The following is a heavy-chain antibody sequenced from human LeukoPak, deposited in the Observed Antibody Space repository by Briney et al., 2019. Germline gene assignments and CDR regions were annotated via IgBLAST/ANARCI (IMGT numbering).Heavy chain of an antibody. CDR3: AGYVGSGYYHNFDY. D-gene: IGHD3-22*01. CDR2: MYTSGST. Sequence: SETLSLTCTVSGGSISSYYWSWIRQPAGKGLEWIGRMYTSGSTNYNPSLKSRVTMSVDTSKNQFSLKLSSVTAADTAVYYCAGYVGSGYYHNFDYWGQGTLVTVSS. J-gene: IGHJ4*02. V-gene: IGHV4-4*07. CDR1: GGSISSYY.